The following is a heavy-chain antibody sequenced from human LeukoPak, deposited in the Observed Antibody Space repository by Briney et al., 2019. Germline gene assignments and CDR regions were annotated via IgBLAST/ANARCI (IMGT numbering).Heavy chain of an antibody. V-gene: IGHV3-15*01. D-gene: IGHD3-3*01. CDR3: TTDKVARITIFGVVTPHY. J-gene: IGHJ4*02. CDR1: GFTFSNAW. CDR2: IKSKTDGRTT. Sequence: GGSLRLSCAASGFTFSNAWMSWVRQAPGKGLEWVGRIKSKTDGRTTDYAAPVKGRFTISRDDSKNALYLQMNSLKTEDTAVYYCTTDKVARITIFGVVTPHYWGQGTLVTVSS.